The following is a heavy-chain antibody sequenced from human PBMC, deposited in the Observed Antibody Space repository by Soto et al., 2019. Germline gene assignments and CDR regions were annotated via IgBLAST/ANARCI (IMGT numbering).Heavy chain of an antibody. Sequence: ASVKVSCKASGYTFTSYAMHWVRQAPGQRLEWMGWINAGNGNTKYSQKFQGRVTITRDTSASTAYMELSSLRSEDTAVYYCARDWSLRLGELSPLFDYWGQGTLVTVSS. J-gene: IGHJ4*02. CDR1: GYTFTSYA. V-gene: IGHV1-3*01. CDR3: ARDWSLRLGELSPLFDY. CDR2: INAGNGNT. D-gene: IGHD3-16*02.